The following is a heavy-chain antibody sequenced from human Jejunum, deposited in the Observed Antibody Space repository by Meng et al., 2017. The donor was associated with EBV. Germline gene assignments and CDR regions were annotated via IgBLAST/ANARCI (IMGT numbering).Heavy chain of an antibody. J-gene: IGHJ4*02. CDR3: TTLTVTTGPFDY. CDR1: GFTFSASA. Sequence: EVYLVESXXGLVQPGGSLKLSCAASGFTFSASAMHWVRHTSGKGLEWVGRIRSKANNYATAHAASVKGRFTVSRDDSKNTAYLQMNSLKTEDTAVYYCTTLTVTTGPFDYWGQGILVTVST. CDR2: IRSKANNYAT. V-gene: IGHV3-73*02. D-gene: IGHD4-17*01.